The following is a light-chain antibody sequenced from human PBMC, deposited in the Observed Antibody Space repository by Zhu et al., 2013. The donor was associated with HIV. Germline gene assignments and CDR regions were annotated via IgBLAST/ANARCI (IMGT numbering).Light chain of an antibody. CDR1: QTITMW. Sequence: DIQMTQSPSILSASVGDRVTITCRASQTITMWLAWYQQKPGTAPKLLIYDAAILQSGVPSRFSGSGSGTDFTLTISCLQSEDFATYYCQQFNSYPFTFGGGTKVEIK. V-gene: IGKV1-5*01. J-gene: IGKJ4*01. CDR2: DAA. CDR3: QQFNSYPFT.